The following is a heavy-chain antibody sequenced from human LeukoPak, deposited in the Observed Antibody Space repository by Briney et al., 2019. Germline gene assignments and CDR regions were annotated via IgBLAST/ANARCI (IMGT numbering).Heavy chain of an antibody. Sequence: PSGTLSLTCAVSGGSISSSNWWSWVRQPPGKGLEWIGEIYHSGSTNYNPSLKSRVTISVDKSKNQFSLKLSSVTAADTAVYYCARLDTQYYYYMDVWGKGTTVTVSS. V-gene: IGHV4-4*02. CDR2: IYHSGST. CDR1: GGSISSSNW. J-gene: IGHJ6*03. CDR3: ARLDTQYYYYMDV.